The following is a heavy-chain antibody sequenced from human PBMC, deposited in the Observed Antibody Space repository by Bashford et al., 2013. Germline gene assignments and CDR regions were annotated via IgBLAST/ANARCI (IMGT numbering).Heavy chain of an antibody. Sequence: SETLSLTCIVSGASIGNGDYYWTWIRQPPGKGLEWIGYIHYSGTTYSNPSLKSRVSISVDMSKNQFSLKLSSVTAADSAMYYCARRENWFDPWGQGTLVTVSS. CDR1: GASIGNGDYY. CDR2: IHYSGTT. V-gene: IGHV4-30-4*01. CDR3: ARRENWFDP. J-gene: IGHJ5*02.